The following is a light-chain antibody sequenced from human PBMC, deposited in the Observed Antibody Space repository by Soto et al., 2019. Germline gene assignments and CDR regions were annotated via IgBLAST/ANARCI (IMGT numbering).Light chain of an antibody. CDR1: SSDIGAYNY. CDR2: EVT. V-gene: IGLV2-14*01. Sequence: QSVLTQPASVSGSPGQSITISCIGTSSDIGAYNYVSWYQQHPGKAPKFLIYEVTYRPSGVSHRFSGSKSGNTASLTISGLQVEDEADYFCSSYTTRSTLVFGGGTKLTVL. CDR3: SSYTTRSTLV. J-gene: IGLJ3*02.